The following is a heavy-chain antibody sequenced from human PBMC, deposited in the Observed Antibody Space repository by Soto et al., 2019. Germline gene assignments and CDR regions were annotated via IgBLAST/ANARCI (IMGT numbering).Heavy chain of an antibody. CDR1: GFTFSSDA. Sequence: VHLLDSGGGLVQPGGSLRLSCAASGFTFSSDAMSWVRQAPGKGLEWVSAISSSGGTTYYADSVKGRFIISRDNSKSTLYLQMNTLRAEDTAVYYCAKPGYLEQGVVRGYFDYWGQGTLVTVSS. J-gene: IGHJ4*02. CDR2: ISSSGGTT. V-gene: IGHV3-23*01. D-gene: IGHD6-19*01. CDR3: AKPGYLEQGVVRGYFDY.